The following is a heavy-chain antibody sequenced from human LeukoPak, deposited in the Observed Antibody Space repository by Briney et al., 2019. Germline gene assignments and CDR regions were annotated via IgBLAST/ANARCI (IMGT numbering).Heavy chain of an antibody. D-gene: IGHD3-10*01. CDR1: GYTFTSYG. J-gene: IGHJ6*02. Sequence: GASVKVSCKASGYTFTSYGISWVRQAPGQGLEWMGWISAYNGNTNYAQKLQGRVTMTTDTSTSTAYMELRSLRFDDTAVYYCAREWVTNYYYGMDVWGQGTTVTVSS. V-gene: IGHV1-18*01. CDR2: ISAYNGNT. CDR3: AREWVTNYYYGMDV.